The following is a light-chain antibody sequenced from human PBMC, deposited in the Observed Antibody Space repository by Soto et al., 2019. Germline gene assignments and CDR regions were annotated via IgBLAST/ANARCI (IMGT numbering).Light chain of an antibody. Sequence: DIVMTQSPDSLAVSLGERAPINCKSRQSVLYSSNNKNYLAWYQQKQGQPPKXXIYWASTRESGVPDRFSGSGSGADFTLTISSLQAEDVAVYYCQQYYSITLTFGGGTKVDIK. CDR3: QQYYSITLT. J-gene: IGKJ4*01. CDR2: WAS. CDR1: QSVLYSSNNKNY. V-gene: IGKV4-1*01.